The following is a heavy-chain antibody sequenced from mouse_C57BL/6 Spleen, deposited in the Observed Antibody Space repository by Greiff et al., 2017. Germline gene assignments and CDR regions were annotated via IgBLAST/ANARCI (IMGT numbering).Heavy chain of an antibody. D-gene: IGHD1-1*01. CDR1: GYAFTNYL. CDR3: ARSGDYGSSTWFAY. CDR2: INPGSGGT. J-gene: IGHJ3*01. Sequence: QVHVKQSGAELVRPGSSVKVSCKASGYAFTNYLIEWVKQRPGQGLEWIGVINPGSGGTNYNEKFKGKATLTADKSSSTAYMQLSSLTSEDSAVYFCARSGDYGSSTWFAYWGQGTLVTVSA. V-gene: IGHV1-54*01.